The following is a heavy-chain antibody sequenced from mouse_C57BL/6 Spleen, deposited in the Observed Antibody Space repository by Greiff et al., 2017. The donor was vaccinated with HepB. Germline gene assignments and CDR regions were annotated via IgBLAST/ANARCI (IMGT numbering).Heavy chain of an antibody. CDR1: GFTFSSYA. Sequence: VQLVESGGGLVKPGGSLKLSCAASGFTFSSYAMSWVRQTPEKRLEWVATISDGGSYTYYPDNVKGRFTISRDNAKNNLYLQMSHLKSEDTAMYYCARDKGTTVDWYFDVWGTGTTVTVSS. V-gene: IGHV5-4*01. CDR2: ISDGGSYT. D-gene: IGHD1-1*01. J-gene: IGHJ1*03. CDR3: ARDKGTTVDWYFDV.